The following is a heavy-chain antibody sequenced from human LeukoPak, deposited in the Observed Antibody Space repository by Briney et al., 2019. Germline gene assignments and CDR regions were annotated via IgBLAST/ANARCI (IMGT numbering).Heavy chain of an antibody. D-gene: IGHD4-17*01. CDR1: GFTFSSYA. CDR3: GSDPNGDYVGALGY. Sequence: GGSLRLSCTDSGFTFSSYALAWVRQAPGKGLEWVAAVTSRGVGTHYADSVKGRFTISRDNSKNTIYLQMNSLRAEDTAIYYYGSDPNGDYVGALGYWGRGTLVTVSS. V-gene: IGHV3-23*01. J-gene: IGHJ4*01. CDR2: VTSRGVGT.